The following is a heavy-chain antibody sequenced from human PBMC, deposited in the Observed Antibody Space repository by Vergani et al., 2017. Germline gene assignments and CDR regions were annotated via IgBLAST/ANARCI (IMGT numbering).Heavy chain of an antibody. V-gene: IGHV1-2*02. D-gene: IGHD1-26*01. CDR1: GYTFTGYY. CDR2: INPNSGGT. Sequence: QVQLVQSGAEVKKPGASVKVSCKASGYTFTGYYMHWVRQAPGQGLEWMGWINPNSGGTNYAQKLQGRVTMTTDTSTSTAYMELRSLRSDDTAVYYCARDGVGATNNWFDPWGQGTLVTVSS. J-gene: IGHJ5*02. CDR3: ARDGVGATNNWFDP.